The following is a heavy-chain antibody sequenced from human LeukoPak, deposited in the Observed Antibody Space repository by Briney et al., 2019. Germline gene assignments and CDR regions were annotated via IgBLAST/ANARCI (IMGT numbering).Heavy chain of an antibody. CDR2: ISGSGGST. CDR1: GFTFDDYA. V-gene: IGHV3-23*01. CDR3: AKFAQSITIFGVVIRKDNWFDP. J-gene: IGHJ5*02. D-gene: IGHD3-3*01. Sequence: PGRSLRLSCAASGFTFDDYAMHWVRQAPGKGLEWVSAISGSGGSTYYADSVKGRFTISRDNSKNTLYLQMNSLRAEDTAVYYCAKFAQSITIFGVVIRKDNWFDPWGQGTLVTVSS.